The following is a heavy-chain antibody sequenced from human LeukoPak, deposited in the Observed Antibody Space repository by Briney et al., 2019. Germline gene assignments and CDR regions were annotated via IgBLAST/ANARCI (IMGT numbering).Heavy chain of an antibody. CDR1: GGSISSYY. D-gene: IGHD5-24*01. CDR3: ARGGDGYKSWFDP. V-gene: IGHV4-59*01. J-gene: IGHJ5*02. Sequence: SETLSLTCTVSGGSISSYYWSWIRQPPGKGLEWIGYIYYIGSTNYNPSLKSRVTISVDTSKNQFSLKLSSVTAADTAVYYCARGGDGYKSWFDPWGQGTLVTVSS. CDR2: IYYIGST.